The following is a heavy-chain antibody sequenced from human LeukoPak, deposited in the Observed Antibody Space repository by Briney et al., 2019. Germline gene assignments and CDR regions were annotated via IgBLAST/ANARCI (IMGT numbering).Heavy chain of an antibody. Sequence: TGRSLRLSCSASGFTFSSYAMHWVRQAPGKGLEWVAVISYDGGYKYYANSVKGRFTISRDNSKNTLSLQMNSLRAEDTSVYYCARGQRRHIDMVPSFDYWGQGTLVTVSS. J-gene: IGHJ4*02. CDR3: ARGQRRHIDMVPSFDY. CDR2: ISYDGGYK. CDR1: GFTFSSYA. D-gene: IGHD5-18*01. V-gene: IGHV3-30*04.